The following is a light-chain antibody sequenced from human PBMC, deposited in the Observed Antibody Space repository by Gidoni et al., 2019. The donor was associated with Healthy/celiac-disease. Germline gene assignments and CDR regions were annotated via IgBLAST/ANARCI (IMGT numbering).Light chain of an antibody. CDR3: QQSYSTPCT. Sequence: IQLPQSPSSLSASVGDRVTITCQASQGISSYLNWYQQKPGKAPKLLIYAASSLQSGVPSRFSGSGSGTDFTFTISSLQPEDFATYYCQQSYSTPCTFGQGTKVEIK. CDR2: AAS. V-gene: IGKV1-39*01. J-gene: IGKJ1*01. CDR1: QGISSY.